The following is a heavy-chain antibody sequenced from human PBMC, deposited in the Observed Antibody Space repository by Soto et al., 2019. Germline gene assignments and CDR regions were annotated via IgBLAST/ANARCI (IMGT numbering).Heavy chain of an antibody. J-gene: IGHJ4*02. D-gene: IGHD2-15*01. CDR1: GGSFSGYY. CDR2: INHSGST. CDR3: AARADTVVVVAATLGY. V-gene: IGHV4-34*01. Sequence: SETLSLTCAVYGGSFSGYYWSWIRQPPGKGLEWIGEINHSGSTNYNPSLKSRVTISVDTSKNQFSLKLSSVTAADTAVYYCAARADTVVVVAATLGYWGQGTLVTVSS.